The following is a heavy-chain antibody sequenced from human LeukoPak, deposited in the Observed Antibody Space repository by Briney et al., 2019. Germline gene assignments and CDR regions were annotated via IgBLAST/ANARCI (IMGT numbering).Heavy chain of an antibody. D-gene: IGHD2-2*01. J-gene: IGHJ6*03. V-gene: IGHV3-7*01. Sequence: GGSLRLSCAASGFTLSTYWMSWVRQAPGKGREWVANIKQDVSEKYYVDSVKGRFTISTDTAENPPYLRTTCLRAEDTAVYYCARVQRKYQLPRLNDYDYMDVWGKGTTVTISS. CDR3: ARVQRKYQLPRLNDYDYMDV. CDR2: IKQDVSEK. CDR1: GFTLSTYW.